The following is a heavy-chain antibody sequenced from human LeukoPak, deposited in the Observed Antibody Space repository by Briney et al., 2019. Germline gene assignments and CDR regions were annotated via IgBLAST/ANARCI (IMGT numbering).Heavy chain of an antibody. V-gene: IGHV3-30*02. CDR2: IRYDGSNK. J-gene: IGHJ4*02. CDR1: GFTFSNYD. Sequence: PGGSLRLSCAASGFTFSNYDIHGVRQAPGKGLEGVASIRYDGSNKNYADSVKGRFTISRDNSKNTLYLQMNSLRAEDTAVYYCAKDRRAFKLDYWGQGTLVTVSS. CDR3: AKDRRAFKLDY.